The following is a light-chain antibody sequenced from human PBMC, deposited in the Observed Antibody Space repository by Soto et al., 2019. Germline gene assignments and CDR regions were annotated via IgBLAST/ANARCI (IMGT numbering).Light chain of an antibody. CDR1: SSDVGGYNY. CDR3: CSYAGSYTYV. Sequence: QSALTQPRSVSGSPGRSVTISCTGTSSDVGGYNYVSWYQQHPGKAPKLMIYDVSKRPSEVPDRFSGSKSGNTASLTISGLQAEDEADYYRCSYAGSYTYVFGTGTKLTVL. V-gene: IGLV2-11*01. CDR2: DVS. J-gene: IGLJ1*01.